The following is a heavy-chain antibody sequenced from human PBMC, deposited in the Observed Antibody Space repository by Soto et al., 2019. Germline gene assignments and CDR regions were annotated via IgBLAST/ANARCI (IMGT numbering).Heavy chain of an antibody. CDR1: GAFSSTYY. V-gene: IGHV4-59*01. CDR3: ARSFCRDAVRCNWFDP. J-gene: IGHJ5*02. Sequence: QVQLQESGPGLVKPSETLSLTCTVSGAFSSTYYWSWIRQPPGKGLEWIGYMNNIGRTNYNPSLKSRVTISLDTSKNQFSLKLSSVIAADAAVYYCARSFCRDAVRCNWFDPWGLGTLVTASS. D-gene: IGHD2-8*01. CDR2: MNNIGRT.